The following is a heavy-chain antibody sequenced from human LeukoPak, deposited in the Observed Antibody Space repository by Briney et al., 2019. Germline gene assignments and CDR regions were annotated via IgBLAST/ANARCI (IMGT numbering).Heavy chain of an antibody. CDR3: ARQFGSGYYYDYYMDV. Sequence: GGSLRLSCAASGFTVSSNYMSWVRQAPGKGLEWVSVIYSGGSTYYADSVKGRSTISRDNSKNTLYLQMNSLRAEDTAVYYCARQFGSGYYYDYYMDVWGKGTTVTVSS. J-gene: IGHJ6*03. CDR2: IYSGGST. CDR1: GFTVSSNY. D-gene: IGHD2-15*01. V-gene: IGHV3-66*02.